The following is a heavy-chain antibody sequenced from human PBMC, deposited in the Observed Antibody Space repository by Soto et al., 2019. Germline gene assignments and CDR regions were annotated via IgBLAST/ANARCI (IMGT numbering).Heavy chain of an antibody. CDR3: ASRVLCDMDV. V-gene: IGHV1-46*01. Sequence: QEQLVQSGAEVKEPGASLKVSCKASGDTFTTNYLHWVRQAPGQGLEWMGSINPNNGATLYAQEFQGRLILTTDTSTSTVYMDLNSVKSEDSAVYYCASRVLCDMDVWGQGTTVTVSS. J-gene: IGHJ6*02. D-gene: IGHD2-21*01. CDR1: GDTFTTNY. CDR2: INPNNGAT.